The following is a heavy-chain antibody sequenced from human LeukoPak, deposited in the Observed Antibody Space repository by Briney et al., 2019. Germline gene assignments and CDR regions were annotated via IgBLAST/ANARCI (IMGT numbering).Heavy chain of an antibody. Sequence: SETLSLTCAVYGGSFSGYYWSWIRQPPGKGLEWIGEINHSGSTNYNPSLKSRVTISVDTSKNQFSLKLSSVTAADTAVYYCARGLTFGVVTNYYYYGMDVWGQGTTVTVSS. J-gene: IGHJ6*02. CDR1: GGSFSGYY. V-gene: IGHV4-34*01. D-gene: IGHD3-3*01. CDR3: ARGLTFGVVTNYYYYGMDV. CDR2: INHSGST.